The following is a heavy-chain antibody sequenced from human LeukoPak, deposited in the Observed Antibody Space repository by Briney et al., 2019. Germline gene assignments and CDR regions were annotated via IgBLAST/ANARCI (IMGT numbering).Heavy chain of an antibody. Sequence: PGGSLRLSCAASGFTFSSYAMSWVRQAPGKGLDWVSAISGSGDSTYYADSVKGRFTISRDNAKNSLYLQMNSLRAEDTAVYYCARDRDNVAGSRGYFDYWGQGTLVTVSS. CDR2: ISGSGDST. J-gene: IGHJ4*02. CDR1: GFTFSSYA. D-gene: IGHD6-19*01. CDR3: ARDRDNVAGSRGYFDY. V-gene: IGHV3-23*01.